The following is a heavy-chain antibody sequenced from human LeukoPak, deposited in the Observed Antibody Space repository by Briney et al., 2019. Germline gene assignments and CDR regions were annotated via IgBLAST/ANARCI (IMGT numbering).Heavy chain of an antibody. Sequence: PGGSLRLSCAASGFTVSSNYMSWVRQTPGKGLEWVSVIYSGGSTFYADSVKGRFTISRDNSKNTLYLQMNSLRAEDTAVYYCARDLSPTGAFDIWGQGTMVTVSS. CDR2: IYSGGST. V-gene: IGHV3-53*01. CDR3: ARDLSPTGAFDI. J-gene: IGHJ3*02. CDR1: GFTVSSNY. D-gene: IGHD4-17*01.